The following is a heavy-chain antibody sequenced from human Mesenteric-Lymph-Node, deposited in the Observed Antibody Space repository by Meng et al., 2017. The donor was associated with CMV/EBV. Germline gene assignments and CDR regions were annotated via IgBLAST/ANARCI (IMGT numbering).Heavy chain of an antibody. CDR2: INPNSGGT. V-gene: IGHV1-2*02. CDR3: ARTQSHDAFDI. Sequence: ASVKVSCKASGYTFSGYYMFWVRQAPGQGLEWMGWINPNSGGTNYAQKFQGRVTMTRDTSISTAYMELSRLGSDDTAVYYCARTQSHDAFDIWGQGTMVTVSS. J-gene: IGHJ3*02. D-gene: IGHD4-11*01. CDR1: GYTFSGYY.